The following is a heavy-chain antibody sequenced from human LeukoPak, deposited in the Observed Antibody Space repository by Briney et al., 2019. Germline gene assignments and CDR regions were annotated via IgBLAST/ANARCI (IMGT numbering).Heavy chain of an antibody. CDR3: AELGITMIGGV. J-gene: IGHJ6*04. CDR2: MNPNSGNT. Sequence: GASVKVSCKASGGIFSNYAISWVRQAPGQGLGWMGWMNPNSGNTGYAQKFQGRVTMTRNTSISTAYMELSSLRAEDTAVYYCAELGITMIGGVWGKGTTVTISS. CDR1: GGIFSNYA. V-gene: IGHV1-8*02. D-gene: IGHD3-10*02.